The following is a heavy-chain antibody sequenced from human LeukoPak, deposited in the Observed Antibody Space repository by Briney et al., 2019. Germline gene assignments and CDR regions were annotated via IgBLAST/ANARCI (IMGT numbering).Heavy chain of an antibody. CDR3: ARVDYGDYGFDY. D-gene: IGHD4-17*01. J-gene: IGHJ4*02. Sequence: PGGSLRLSCAASGFTVSSNYMSWVRQAPGKGLEWVSVIYSGGSTYYADSVKSRFTISRDNSKNTLYLQMNSLRAEDTAVYYCARVDYGDYGFDYWGQGTLVTVSS. CDR1: GFTVSSNY. V-gene: IGHV3-66*01. CDR2: IYSGGST.